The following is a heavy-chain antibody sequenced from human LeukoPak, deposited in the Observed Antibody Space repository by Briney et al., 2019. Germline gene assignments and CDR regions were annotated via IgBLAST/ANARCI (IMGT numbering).Heavy chain of an antibody. CDR2: ISYDGSNK. D-gene: IGHD2/OR15-2a*01. V-gene: IGHV3-30-3*01. Sequence: GGSLRLSCAASGFTFSSYAMHWVRQAPGKGLEWVAVISYDGSNKYYADSVKGRFTISRDNSKNTLYLQMNSLRAEDTAVYYCARDFADLNSELLSFGYWGQGTLVTVSS. CDR3: ARDFADLNSELLSFGY. J-gene: IGHJ4*02. CDR1: GFTFSSYA.